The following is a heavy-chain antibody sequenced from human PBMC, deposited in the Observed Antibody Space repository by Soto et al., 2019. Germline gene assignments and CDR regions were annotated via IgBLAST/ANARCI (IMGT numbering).Heavy chain of an antibody. CDR3: AREGGLEGNWNDGHAFDI. CDR2: IYHSGST. V-gene: IGHV4-30-2*01. Sequence: SETLFLTCAVSGGSISSGGYSWSWIRQPPGKGLEWIGYIYHSGSTYYNPSLKSRVTISVDRSKNQFSLKLSSVTAADTAVYYCAREGGLEGNWNDGHAFDIWGQGTMVTVSS. CDR1: GGSISSGGYS. D-gene: IGHD1-1*01. J-gene: IGHJ3*02.